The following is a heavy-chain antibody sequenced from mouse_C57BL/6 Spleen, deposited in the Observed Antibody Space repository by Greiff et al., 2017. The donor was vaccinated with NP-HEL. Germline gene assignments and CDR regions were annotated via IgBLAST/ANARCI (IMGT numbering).Heavy chain of an antibody. J-gene: IGHJ3*01. Sequence: VQLQQSGAELVKPGASVKLSCKASGYTFTSYWMQWVKQRPGQGLEWIGEIDPSDSYTNYNQKFKGKATLTVDTSSSTAYMQLSSLTSEDSAVYYCARFITTVASPFAYWGQGTLVTVSA. D-gene: IGHD1-1*01. CDR2: IDPSDSYT. CDR1: GYTFTSYW. V-gene: IGHV1-50*01. CDR3: ARFITTVASPFAY.